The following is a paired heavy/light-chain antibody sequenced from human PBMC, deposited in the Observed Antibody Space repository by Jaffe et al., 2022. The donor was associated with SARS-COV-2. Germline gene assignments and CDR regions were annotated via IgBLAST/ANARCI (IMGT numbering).Heavy chain of an antibody. CDR3: ARRGNCSGASCYIDWHFDL. V-gene: IGHV4-39*01. D-gene: IGHD2-15*01. CDR2: IYYSGNT. Sequence: QLQLQESGPGLVKPSETLSLTCTVSGGSISSNSYYWGWLRQPPGEGLEWIGTIYYSGNTYYNPSLKSRVTISVDTSKNQFSLKLTSVTAADTAVYYCARRGNCSGASCYIDWHFDLWGRGTLVTVSS. CDR1: GGSISSNSYY. J-gene: IGHJ2*01.
Light chain of an antibody. CDR2: KDT. CDR1: ALPNQY. J-gene: IGLJ1*01. CDR3: QSADSSGTYV. V-gene: IGLV3-25*03. Sequence: SYDLTQPPSVSVSPGQTARITCSGDALPNQYAYWYQLRPGQAPVLVIYKDTERPSGIPERFSGSGSGTTVTLTISGVQAEDEADYYCQSADSSGTYVFGTGTKVTVL.